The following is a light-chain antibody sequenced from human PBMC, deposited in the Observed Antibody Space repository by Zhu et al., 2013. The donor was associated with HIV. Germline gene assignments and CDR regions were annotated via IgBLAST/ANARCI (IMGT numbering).Light chain of an antibody. CDR2: KIS. CDR3: MQGLQTPFT. Sequence: DAVMTQSPLSLAVGLGQAASISCRSSRRLEDSRGNVYLNWFQQRPGQSPRRLIYKISNRDSGVPDRFSGSGSGTDFTLKITRVEAEDVGVYYCMQGLQTPFTFGPGTKVDIK. J-gene: IGKJ3*01. CDR1: RRLEDSRGNVY. V-gene: IGKV2-30*01.